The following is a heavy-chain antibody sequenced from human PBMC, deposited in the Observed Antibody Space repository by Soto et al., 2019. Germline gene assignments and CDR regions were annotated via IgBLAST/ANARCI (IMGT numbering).Heavy chain of an antibody. V-gene: IGHV1-18*01. CDR1: GYTFSNYG. D-gene: IGHD3-10*01. CDR2: ISVYNGNA. CDR3: TRDSASRVIIRYYYYSGMDL. Sequence: QLVQSGAGMKKPGASVKVSCKTSGYTFSNYGISWVRQAPGQGLEWMGWISVYNGNANYAQGFQGRVTLTADTFTATAYMELRSLRSDDTAVYYCTRDSASRVIIRYYYYSGMDLWGQGTMVIVSS. J-gene: IGHJ6*02.